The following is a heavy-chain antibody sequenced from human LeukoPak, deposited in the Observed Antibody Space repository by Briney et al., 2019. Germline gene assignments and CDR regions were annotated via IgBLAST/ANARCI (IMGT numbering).Heavy chain of an antibody. CDR2: ISGSGGNT. CDR3: AKAPVAGYGTIFDY. J-gene: IGHJ4*02. CDR1: GFTFSSCA. D-gene: IGHD6-19*01. Sequence: GGSLRLSCAASGFTFSSCAMSWVRQAPGKGLEWVSSISGSGGNTYYADSVKGRFTISRDNSKNTLYLQMNSLRADDTAVYYCAKAPVAGYGTIFDYWGQGTLVTVSS. V-gene: IGHV3-23*01.